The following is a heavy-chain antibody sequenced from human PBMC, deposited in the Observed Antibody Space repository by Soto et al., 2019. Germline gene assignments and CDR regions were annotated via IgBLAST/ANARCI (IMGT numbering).Heavy chain of an antibody. J-gene: IGHJ4*02. V-gene: IGHV3-30-3*01. CDR1: GFTFSSYA. CDR2: ISYDGSNK. Sequence: QVQLVESGGGVVQPGRSLRLSCAASGFTFSSYAMHWVRQAPGKGLEWVAVISYDGSNKYYADSVKGRFTISRDNSKNTLYLQMNSLRAEDTAVYYCARGRVVTAAPPDYWGQGTLVTVSS. D-gene: IGHD2-21*02. CDR3: ARGRVVTAAPPDY.